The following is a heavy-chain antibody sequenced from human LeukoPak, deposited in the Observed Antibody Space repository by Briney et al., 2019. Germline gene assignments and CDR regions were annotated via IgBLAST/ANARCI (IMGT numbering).Heavy chain of an antibody. V-gene: IGHV4-34*01. J-gene: IGHJ4*02. D-gene: IGHD3-9*01. Sequence: SETLSLTCAVYGGSFSGYYWSWIRQPPGKGLEWIGEINHSGSTNYNPSLKSRVTISVDTSKSQFSLRLSSATAADTAVYYCATGRSIRYFDYWGQGTLLTVSS. CDR3: ATGRSIRYFDY. CDR2: INHSGST. CDR1: GGSFSGYY.